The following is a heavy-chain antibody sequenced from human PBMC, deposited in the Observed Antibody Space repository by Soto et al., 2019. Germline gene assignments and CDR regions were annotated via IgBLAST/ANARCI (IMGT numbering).Heavy chain of an antibody. Sequence: GGSLRLSCAASGFTFSSYWMTWVRQAPGKGLEWVANIKQDGSEKYYVGSVRGRFTIFRDNAKNSLDLQMNRLGVEDTAVYYCARDWAGDFDYWGQGTLVTVSS. J-gene: IGHJ4*02. D-gene: IGHD3-10*01. CDR3: ARDWAGDFDY. CDR2: IKQDGSEK. CDR1: GFTFSSYW. V-gene: IGHV3-7*05.